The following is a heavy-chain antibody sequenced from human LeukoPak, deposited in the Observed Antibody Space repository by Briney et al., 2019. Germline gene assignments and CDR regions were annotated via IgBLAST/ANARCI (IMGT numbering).Heavy chain of an antibody. Sequence: PSETLSLTRTVSGGSISSSSYYWGWIRQPPGKGLEWIGSIYYSGSTYYNPSLKSRVTISVDTSKNQFSLKLSSVTAADTAVYYCARQGGGGPFDYWGQGTLVTVSS. CDR1: GGSISSSSYY. CDR3: ARQGGGGPFDY. CDR2: IYYSGST. V-gene: IGHV4-39*01. D-gene: IGHD1-26*01. J-gene: IGHJ4*02.